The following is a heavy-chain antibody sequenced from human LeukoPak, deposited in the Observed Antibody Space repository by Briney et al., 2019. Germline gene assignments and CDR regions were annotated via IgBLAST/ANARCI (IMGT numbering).Heavy chain of an antibody. CDR2: ISSSGSTI. V-gene: IGHV3-48*03. CDR1: GFTFSSYE. J-gene: IGHJ4*02. CDR3: AKDGQGYYFDY. Sequence: GGSLRLSCAASGFTFSSYEMNWVRQAPGKGLEWVSYISSSGSTIYYADSVKGRFTISRDNSKNTLYLQMNSLRAEDTAVYYCAKDGQGYYFDYWGQGTLVTVSS.